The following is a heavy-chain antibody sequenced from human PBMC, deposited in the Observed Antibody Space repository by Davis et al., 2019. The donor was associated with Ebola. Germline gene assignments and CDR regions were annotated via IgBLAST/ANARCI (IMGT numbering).Heavy chain of an antibody. J-gene: IGHJ4*02. CDR3: AKGVTVVTRAYFDY. V-gene: IGHV3-30*18. CDR1: GFTVSSDY. Sequence: GESLKISCAVSGFTVSSDYMSWVRQAPGKGLEWVAVISYDGSNKYYADSVKGRFTISRDNSKNTLYLQMNSLRAEDTAVYYCAKGVTVVTRAYFDYWGQGTLVTVSS. D-gene: IGHD4-23*01. CDR2: ISYDGSNK.